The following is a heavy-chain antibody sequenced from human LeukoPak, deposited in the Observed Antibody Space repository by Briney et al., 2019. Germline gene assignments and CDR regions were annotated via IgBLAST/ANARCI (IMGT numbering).Heavy chain of an antibody. J-gene: IGHJ6*03. CDR3: AKDSSDLEYEYYYMDV. CDR1: GFKFSDYY. CDR2: LWYEGGKK. D-gene: IGHD3-3*01. Sequence: GGSLRLSCAASGFKFSDYYMSWIRQAPGKGLEWVAGLWYEGGKKYYGDSVKGRFTISRDNSKNTLYLQMDSLRAEDTAVYYCAKDSSDLEYEYYYMDVWGKGTTVTVSS. V-gene: IGHV3-33*03.